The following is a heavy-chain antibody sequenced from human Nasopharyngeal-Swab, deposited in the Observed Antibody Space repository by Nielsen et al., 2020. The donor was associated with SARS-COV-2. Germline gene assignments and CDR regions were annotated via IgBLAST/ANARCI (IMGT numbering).Heavy chain of an antibody. CDR1: GSSFTSYW. Sequence: GGSLRLSCQGSGSSFTSYWIAWVRQMPGRGLEWMGIIYPGDSDTRFSPSFQGQVTISADKSISTAYLQWSSLKASDTAIYYCARRRKNILTGSNYWYFDLWGRGTLVTVSS. J-gene: IGHJ2*01. CDR2: IYPGDSDT. D-gene: IGHD3-9*01. CDR3: ARRRKNILTGSNYWYFDL. V-gene: IGHV5-51*01.